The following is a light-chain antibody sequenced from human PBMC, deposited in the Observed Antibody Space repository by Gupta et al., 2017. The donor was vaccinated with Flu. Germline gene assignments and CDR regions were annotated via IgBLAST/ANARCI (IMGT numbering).Light chain of an antibody. CDR1: SSNIGNNY. J-gene: IGLJ3*02. V-gene: IGLV1-51*01. Sequence: QSVLTQPPSVSAAPGQKVTISCSGSSSNIGNNYVSWYQQLPGTAPKLLIYYNNKRPSGIPDRFSGSKSGTSATLGITGLQTGDEADYYCGTWYSSLSAAVFGGGTKLTVL. CDR2: YNN. CDR3: GTWYSSLSAAV.